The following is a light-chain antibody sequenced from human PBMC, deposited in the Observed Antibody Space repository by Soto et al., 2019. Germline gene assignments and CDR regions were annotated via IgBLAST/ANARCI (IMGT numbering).Light chain of an antibody. Sequence: EVVMTQSPATLSVSPGERATLSCRASQTIGNNLAWYQQKPGQPPRLLIYAASTRATGVPARFSGSGSETEVTLTISSLQFEDFAFYYGQQYNDWTSTFGQGTKLEIK. J-gene: IGKJ2*02. CDR1: QTIGNN. CDR3: QQYNDWTST. CDR2: AAS. V-gene: IGKV3-15*01.